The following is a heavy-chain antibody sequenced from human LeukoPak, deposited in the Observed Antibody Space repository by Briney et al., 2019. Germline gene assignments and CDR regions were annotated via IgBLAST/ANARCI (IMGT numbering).Heavy chain of an antibody. D-gene: IGHD3-10*01. CDR2: INPSDGNT. V-gene: IGHV1-46*01. CDR1: GYTFSSYY. CDR3: ARGGLMVRAVIISNWFDP. Sequence: ASVKVSCKASGYTFSSYYMHWVRQAPGQGLEWMGLINPSDGNTKYAQKFQGRVTMTRDMTTSAVYMELSSLISEDTAVYYCARGGLMVRAVIISNWFDPWGQGTLVTVSS. J-gene: IGHJ5*02.